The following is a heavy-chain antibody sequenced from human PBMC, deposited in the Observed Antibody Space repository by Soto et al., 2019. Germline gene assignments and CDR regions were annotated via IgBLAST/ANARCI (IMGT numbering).Heavy chain of an antibody. D-gene: IGHD3-10*01. CDR3: ARPHRFGELDNWFDP. CDR2: IYYSGST. V-gene: IGHV4-39*01. Sequence: PSETLSLTCTVSGGSISSSSYYWGWIRQPPGKGLEWIGSIYYSGSTYYNPSLKSRVTISVDTSKNQFSLKLSSVTAADTAVYYCARPHRFGELDNWFDPWGQGTLGT. CDR1: GGSISSSSYY. J-gene: IGHJ5*02.